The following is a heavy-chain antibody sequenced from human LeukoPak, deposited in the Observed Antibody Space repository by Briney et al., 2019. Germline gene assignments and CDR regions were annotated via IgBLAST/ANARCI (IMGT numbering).Heavy chain of an antibody. CDR2: INPSGGGT. V-gene: IGHV1-2*02. CDR1: GYTFTSYY. CDR3: ARDRQQPSNDAFDI. J-gene: IGHJ3*02. Sequence: ASVKVSCKASGYTFTSYYMHWVRQAPGQGLEWMGIINPSGGGTNYAQKFQGRVTMTRDTSISTAYMGLSRLRSDGTAVYYCARDRQQPSNDAFDIWGQGTMVTVSS. D-gene: IGHD6-13*01.